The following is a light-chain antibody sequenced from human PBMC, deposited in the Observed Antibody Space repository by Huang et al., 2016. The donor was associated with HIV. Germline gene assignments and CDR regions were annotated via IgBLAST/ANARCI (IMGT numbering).Light chain of an antibody. V-gene: IGKV3-15*01. CDR1: QSRYSN. Sequence: EIVMTQSPVTLAGSPGARVTLSCRASQSRYSNLAWYQHKPGQAPRVLIHGASTRATGIPARFSGSGSGTEFSLTISSLESEDFAVYYCQQYNDWPLTCGGGTTVDI. J-gene: IGKJ4*01. CDR2: GAS. CDR3: QQYNDWPLT.